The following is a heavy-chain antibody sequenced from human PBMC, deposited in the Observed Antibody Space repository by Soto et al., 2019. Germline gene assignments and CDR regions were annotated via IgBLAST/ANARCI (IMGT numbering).Heavy chain of an antibody. CDR1: GGSISSYY. V-gene: IGHV4-4*07. CDR2: IYTSGST. J-gene: IGHJ4*02. D-gene: IGHD2-15*01. CDR3: ASDVNCSGGSCYSTGPYFDY. Sequence: SETLSLTCTVSGGSISSYYWSWIRQPAGKGLERIGRIYTSGSTNYNPSLKSRVTMSVDTSKNQFSLKLSSVTAAHTAVYYCASDVNCSGGSCYSTGPYFDYWGQGTLVTVSS.